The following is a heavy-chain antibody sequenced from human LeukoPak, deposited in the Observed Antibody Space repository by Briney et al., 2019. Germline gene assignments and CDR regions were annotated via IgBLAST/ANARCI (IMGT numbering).Heavy chain of an antibody. Sequence: PSETLSLTCTVSGDSISSSSYYWGWIRQPPGKELEWIGSIYYSGSTYYNPSLNSRATISVDTSKNQFSLKLSSVTAADTAVYYCARLAVAANGGLWFDPWGQGTLVTVSS. CDR3: ARLAVAANGGLWFDP. CDR1: GDSISSSSYY. CDR2: IYYSGST. D-gene: IGHD6-19*01. V-gene: IGHV4-39*07. J-gene: IGHJ5*02.